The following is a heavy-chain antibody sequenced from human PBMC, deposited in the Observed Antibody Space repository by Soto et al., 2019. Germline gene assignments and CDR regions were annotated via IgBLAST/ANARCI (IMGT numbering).Heavy chain of an antibody. Sequence: PGGSLRLSCAASGFTFSSYAMTWVRQAPGKGLEWVSTIDASGGSTYYTDSVKGRFTISRDNSMNTLFLHMSSLRTEDTAIYYCAKGGYTSPFDYWGLGTLVTVSP. J-gene: IGHJ4*02. CDR1: GFTFSSYA. CDR3: AKGGYTSPFDY. V-gene: IGHV3-23*01. CDR2: IDASGGST. D-gene: IGHD5-12*01.